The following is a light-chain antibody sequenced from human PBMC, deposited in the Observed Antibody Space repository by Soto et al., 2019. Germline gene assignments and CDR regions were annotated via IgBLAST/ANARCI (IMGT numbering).Light chain of an antibody. V-gene: IGKV3-20*01. CDR1: QSVSSY. CDR2: DAS. CDR3: QQYGSSPLT. J-gene: IGKJ4*01. Sequence: EVVLTQSPCTLSLSPGERATLSCRASQSVSSYLAWYQQKPGQAPRLLIYDASNRATGIPARFSGSGSGTDFTLTISRLEPEDFAVYYCQQYGSSPLTFGGGTKVDIK.